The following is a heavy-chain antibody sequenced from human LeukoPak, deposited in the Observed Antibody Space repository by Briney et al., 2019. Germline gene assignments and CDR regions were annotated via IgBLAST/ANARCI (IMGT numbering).Heavy chain of an antibody. V-gene: IGHV4-39*01. Sequence: SETLSLTCTVSGGSISSSSYYWGWIRQPPGKGLEWIGSIYYSGSTYYNPSPKSRVTISVDTSKNQFSLKLSSVTAADTAVYYCARRIQLWLRGGAFDIWGQGTMVTVSS. D-gene: IGHD5-18*01. CDR3: ARRIQLWLRGGAFDI. CDR1: GGSISSSSYY. J-gene: IGHJ3*02. CDR2: IYYSGST.